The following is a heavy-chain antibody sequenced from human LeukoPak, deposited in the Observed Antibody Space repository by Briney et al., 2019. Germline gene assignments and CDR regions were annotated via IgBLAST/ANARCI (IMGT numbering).Heavy chain of an antibody. CDR1: GFTFSSYA. D-gene: IGHD3-10*01. Sequence: PGGSLRLSCAASGFTFSSYAMHCVRQAPGKGLEWVAVISYDGSNKYYADSVKGRFTISRDNSKNTLYLQMNSLRAEDTAVYYCARDGSRAPETYYYGSGSYYKQAPYFDYWGQGTLVTVSS. CDR3: ARDGSRAPETYYYGSGSYYKQAPYFDY. J-gene: IGHJ4*02. CDR2: ISYDGSNK. V-gene: IGHV3-30-3*01.